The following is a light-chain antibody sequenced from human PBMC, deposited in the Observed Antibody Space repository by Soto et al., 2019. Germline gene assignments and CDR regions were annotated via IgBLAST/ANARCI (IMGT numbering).Light chain of an antibody. CDR2: EVY. V-gene: IGLV2-8*01. CDR1: SSDVGGYNY. CDR3: CSYAGRNNFVI. Sequence: QSALTQPPSASGSPGQSVTISCTGTSSDVGGYNYVSWYQQHPGKAPKLIIYEVYKRSSGVSARFSGFKSGNTASLIVSGLQAEYEADYYCCSYAGRNNFVIFGGGTKLTVL. J-gene: IGLJ2*01.